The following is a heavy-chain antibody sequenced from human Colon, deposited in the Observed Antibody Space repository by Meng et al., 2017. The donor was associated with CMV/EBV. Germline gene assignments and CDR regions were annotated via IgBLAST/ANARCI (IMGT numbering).Heavy chain of an antibody. CDR2: IYDTGRT. CDR1: GFSVRNNY. D-gene: IGHD2-21*01. V-gene: IGHV3-66*01. J-gene: IGHJ5*02. CDR3: ARNRLECGGDCYFADS. Sequence: GGSLRLSCTASGFSVRNNYVSWVRQGPRKGLEWVSVIYDTGRTYYADSVKGRFTVSRDESKNTVSLQMNNLRVEDTAVYYCARNRLECGGDCYFADSWGQGTLVTVSS.